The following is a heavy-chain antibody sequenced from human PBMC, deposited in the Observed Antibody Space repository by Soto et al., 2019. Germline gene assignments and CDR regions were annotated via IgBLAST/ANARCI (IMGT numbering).Heavy chain of an antibody. D-gene: IGHD1-20*01. CDR1: GGTFSSYA. V-gene: IGHV1-69*13. Sequence: SVKVPCKASGGTFSSYAISWVRQAPGQGLEWMGGIIPIFGTANYAQKFQGRVTITADESTSTAYMELSSLRSEDTAVYYCARGRVTGTTLHWYFDLWGRGTLVTVSS. CDR3: ARGRVTGTTLHWYFDL. CDR2: IIPIFGTA. J-gene: IGHJ2*01.